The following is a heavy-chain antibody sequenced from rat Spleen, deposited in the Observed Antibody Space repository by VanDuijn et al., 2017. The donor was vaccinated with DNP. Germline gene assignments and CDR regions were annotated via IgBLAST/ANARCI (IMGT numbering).Heavy chain of an antibody. D-gene: IGHD1-7*01. Sequence: EVQLVESGGDLVQPGTSLKLSCVASGFTFNNYWMTWIRQVPGKGLEWVASIPDSGATTYYRDSVKGRFTISRDNANHTLYLQMDSLRSEDTATYYCATSSYYGYDYGFAYWGQGTLVTVSS. J-gene: IGHJ3*01. V-gene: IGHV5-31*01. CDR3: ATSSYYGYDYGFAY. CDR2: IPDSGATT. CDR1: GFTFNNYW.